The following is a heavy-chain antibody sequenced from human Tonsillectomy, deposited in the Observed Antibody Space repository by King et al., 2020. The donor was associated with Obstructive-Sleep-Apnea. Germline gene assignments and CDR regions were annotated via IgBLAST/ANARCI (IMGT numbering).Heavy chain of an antibody. CDR2: ISYDGSNK. Sequence: VQLVESGGGVVQPGRSLRLSCAASGFTFSSYAMHWVRQAPGKGLEWVAVISYDGSNKYYADSVKGRFTISRDNSKNTLYLQMNSLRAEDTAVYYCARDDSYGINGPYYFDYWGQGTLVTVSS. V-gene: IGHV3-30-3*01. D-gene: IGHD5-18*01. CDR1: GFTFSSYA. J-gene: IGHJ4*02. CDR3: ARDDSYGINGPYYFDY.